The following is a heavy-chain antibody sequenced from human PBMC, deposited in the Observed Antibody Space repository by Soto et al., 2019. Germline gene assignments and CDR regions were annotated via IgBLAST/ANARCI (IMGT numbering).Heavy chain of an antibody. D-gene: IGHD1-1*01. CDR3: ARRYGYSFEY. Sequence: QVQLQESGPGLVKPSETLSLTCTVSGGSISSYYWSWIRQPPGKGLEWSGYIYNSGRTNYNPSRKCRVTLSVDTTKHQFSLKLSSVTAADTSVYYCARRYGYSFEYCSQGSLVSVSS. CDR2: IYNSGRT. V-gene: IGHV4-59*08. J-gene: IGHJ4*02. CDR1: GGSISSYY.